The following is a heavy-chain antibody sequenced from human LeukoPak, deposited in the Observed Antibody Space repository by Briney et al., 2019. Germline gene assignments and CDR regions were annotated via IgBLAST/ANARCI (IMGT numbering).Heavy chain of an antibody. CDR3: ARIVKVGGTRQFDY. CDR2: IYYSGST. Sequence: PSETLSLTCTVSGDSISSSSYYWGWIRQPPGKGLEWIGNIYYSGSTYYNPSLKSRVTISVDTSKNQFSLKLSSVTAADTAAYYCARIVKVGGTRQFDYWGQGTLVTVSS. D-gene: IGHD1-26*01. V-gene: IGHV4-39*01. CDR1: GDSISSSSYY. J-gene: IGHJ4*02.